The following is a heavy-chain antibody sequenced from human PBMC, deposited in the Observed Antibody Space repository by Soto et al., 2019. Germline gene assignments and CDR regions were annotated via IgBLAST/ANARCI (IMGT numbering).Heavy chain of an antibody. D-gene: IGHD1-20*01. J-gene: IGHJ2*01. CDR2: IYYSGST. CDR3: AIAPNWTVCYFDL. V-gene: IGHV4-31*03. CDR1: GGSISSGGYY. Sequence: QVQLQESGPGLVKPSQTLSLTCTVSGGSISSGGYYWSWIRQHQGKGLEWIGYIYYSGSTYYNPSLKSRVTIAVDTSTNQFSLKLISGTAADTAVYYCAIAPNWTVCYFDLWGRGTLVTVSS.